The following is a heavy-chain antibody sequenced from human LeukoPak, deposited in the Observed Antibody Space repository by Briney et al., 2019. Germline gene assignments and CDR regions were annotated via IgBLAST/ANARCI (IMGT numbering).Heavy chain of an antibody. Sequence: PSETLSLTCTVSAGSISSGDYYWSWLREPPGKGLEWTGYIYCSGSTYYNPSLKSRVTISVDTFKNQFSLKLSSVTAADTAVYYCARTACGSGSYYKGPNAFDIWGQGTMVTVSS. CDR1: AGSISSGDYY. CDR3: ARTACGSGSYYKGPNAFDI. J-gene: IGHJ3*02. CDR2: IYCSGST. V-gene: IGHV4-30-4*08. D-gene: IGHD3-10*01.